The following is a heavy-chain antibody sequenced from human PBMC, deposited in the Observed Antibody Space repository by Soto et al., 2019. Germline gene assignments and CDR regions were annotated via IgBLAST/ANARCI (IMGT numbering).Heavy chain of an antibody. J-gene: IGHJ6*03. CDR1: GFTFSSYG. CDR3: AREPYSSSRVDKEYYYYYYMDV. V-gene: IGHV3-33*01. Sequence: GGSLRLSCAASGFTFSSYGMHWVRQAPGKGLEWVAVIWYDGSNKYYADSVKGRFTISRDNSKNTLYLQMNSLRAEDTAVYYCAREPYSSSRVDKEYYYYYYMDVWGKGTTVTVSS. CDR2: IWYDGSNK. D-gene: IGHD6-13*01.